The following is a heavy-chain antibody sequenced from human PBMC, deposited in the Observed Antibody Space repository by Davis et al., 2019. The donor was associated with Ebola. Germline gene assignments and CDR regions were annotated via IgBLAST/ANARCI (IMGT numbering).Heavy chain of an antibody. CDR2: INHSGST. V-gene: IGHV4-34*01. CDR1: GGSFSGYY. CDR3: ARGERWGSGSPLRYYYYYYGMDV. D-gene: IGHD3-10*01. J-gene: IGHJ6*02. Sequence: SETLSLTCAVYGGSFSGYYWSWIRQPPGKGLEWIGEINHSGSTNYNPSLKSPVTISVDTSKNQFSLKLSSVTAADTAVYYCARGERWGSGSPLRYYYYYYGMDVWGQGTTVTVSS.